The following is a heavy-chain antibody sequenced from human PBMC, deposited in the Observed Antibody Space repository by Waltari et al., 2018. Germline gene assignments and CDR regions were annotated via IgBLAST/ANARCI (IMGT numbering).Heavy chain of an antibody. Sequence: QVQLQESGPGLVKPSQTLSLTCTVSGGSISSGGYYWSWIRQHPGKGLEWIGYIYYSGSTYYNPSLKSRVTISVDTSKNQFSLKLSSVTAADTAVYYCARVRGYDCWSGYRPDAFDIWGQGTMVTVSS. CDR2: IYYSGST. V-gene: IGHV4-31*03. J-gene: IGHJ3*02. CDR3: ARVRGYDCWSGYRPDAFDI. D-gene: IGHD3-3*01. CDR1: GGSISSGGYY.